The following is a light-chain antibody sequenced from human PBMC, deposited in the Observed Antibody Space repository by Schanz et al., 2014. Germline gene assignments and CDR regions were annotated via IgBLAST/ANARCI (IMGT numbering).Light chain of an antibody. CDR1: QSISSW. Sequence: DIQMTQSPSTLSASVGDRVTITCRASQSISSWLAWYQQKPGKAPKLLIYDASRLESGVPSRFSGSGSGTEFTLTISSLQPDDFATYYCQQYNTYSYTFGQGTKLEI. CDR3: QQYNTYSYT. CDR2: DAS. J-gene: IGKJ2*01. V-gene: IGKV1-5*01.